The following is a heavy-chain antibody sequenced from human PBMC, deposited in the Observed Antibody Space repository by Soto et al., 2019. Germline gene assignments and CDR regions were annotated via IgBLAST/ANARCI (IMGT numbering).Heavy chain of an antibody. CDR1: GFTFSSYG. CDR3: AKITVACSGGSCYYDY. D-gene: IGHD2-15*01. CDR2: ISYDGSNK. V-gene: IGHV3-30*18. Sequence: PGGSLRLSCAASGFTFSSYGMHWVRQAPGKGLEWVAVISYDGSNKYYADSVRGRFTISRDNSKNTLYLQMNSLRAEDTAVYYCAKITVACSGGSCYYDYWGQGTLVTVSS. J-gene: IGHJ4*02.